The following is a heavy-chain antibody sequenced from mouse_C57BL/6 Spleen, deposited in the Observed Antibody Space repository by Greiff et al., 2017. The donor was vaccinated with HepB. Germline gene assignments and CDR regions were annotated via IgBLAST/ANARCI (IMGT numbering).Heavy chain of an antibody. CDR1: GYTFTSYW. CDR2: IDPSDSYT. D-gene: IGHD2-2*01. CDR3: APYGYDFDY. J-gene: IGHJ2*01. V-gene: IGHV1-59*01. Sequence: QVQLQQPGAELVRPGTSVKLSCKASGYTFTSYWMPWVKQRPGQGLEWIGVIDPSDSYTNYNQKFKGKATLTVDTSSSTAYMQLSSLTSEDSAVYYCAPYGYDFDYWGQGTTLTVSS.